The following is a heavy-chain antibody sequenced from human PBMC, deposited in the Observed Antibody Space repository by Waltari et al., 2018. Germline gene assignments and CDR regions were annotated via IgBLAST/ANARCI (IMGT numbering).Heavy chain of an antibody. CDR3: ARDVEGNNWFDP. J-gene: IGHJ5*02. Sequence: QVQRVQSGAEVKKTGSSVKVSCKAAGGPFSSDAISWGRQAPGQGLEWMGGIIPILGIANYAQKFQGRVTITADESTSTAYMELSSLRSEDTAVYYCARDVEGNNWFDPWGQGTLVTVSS. CDR2: IIPILGIA. D-gene: IGHD2-15*01. V-gene: IGHV1-69*04. CDR1: GGPFSSDA.